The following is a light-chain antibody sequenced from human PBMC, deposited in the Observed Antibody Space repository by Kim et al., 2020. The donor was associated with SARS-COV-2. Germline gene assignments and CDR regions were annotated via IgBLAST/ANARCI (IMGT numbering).Light chain of an antibody. J-gene: IGLJ1*01. CDR1: GERY. V-gene: IGLV3-1*01. CDR2: QDH. Sequence: GERYVFWYQQRPGQSPVLVIYQDHRRPSGIPERFSGSHSGNTATLDISGTQAMDEADYYCQAWDNNAGVFGTGTKVTVL. CDR3: QAWDNNAGV.